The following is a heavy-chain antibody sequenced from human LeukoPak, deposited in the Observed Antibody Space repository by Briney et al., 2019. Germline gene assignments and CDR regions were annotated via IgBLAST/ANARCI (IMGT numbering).Heavy chain of an antibody. D-gene: IGHD6-13*01. CDR3: AKTGSSYSSSWFDY. CDR1: GFTFSGYS. V-gene: IGHV3-48*01. J-gene: IGHJ4*02. CDR2: ISSSSTTI. Sequence: GGSLRLSCAASGFTFSGYSMNWVRQAPGKGLEWVSYISSSSTTIYYADSVKGRFTISRDNSKNTPYLQMNSLRAEDTAVYYCAKTGSSYSSSWFDYWGQGTLVTVSS.